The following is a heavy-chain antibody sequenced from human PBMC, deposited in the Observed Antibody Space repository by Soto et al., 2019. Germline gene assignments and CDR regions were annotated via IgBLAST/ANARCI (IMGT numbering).Heavy chain of an antibody. CDR2: INSDGTTT. D-gene: IGHD2-15*01. CDR1: GFTFRGYW. CDR3: THCRGESCHGEYYGMDV. V-gene: IGHV3-74*01. J-gene: IGHJ6*02. Sequence: GGSLRLSCGGSGFTFRGYWMHWVRQSLGKGLVWVSRINSDGTTTAYADSVKGRFTISRDNSKNTLFLQMTSLRADDTAVYYCTHCRGESCHGEYYGMDVWGQGTTVTVSS.